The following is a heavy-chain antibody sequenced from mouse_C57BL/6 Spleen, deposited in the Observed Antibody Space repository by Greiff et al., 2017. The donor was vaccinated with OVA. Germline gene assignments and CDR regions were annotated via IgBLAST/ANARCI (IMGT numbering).Heavy chain of an antibody. Sequence: VKVVESGAELVKPGASVKISCKASGYAFSSYWMNWVKQRPGKGLEWIGQIYPGDGDTNYNGKFKGKATLTADKSSSTAYMQLSSLTSEDSAVYFCARRTAPYAMDYWGQGTSVTVSS. CDR1: GYAFSSYW. V-gene: IGHV1-80*01. CDR2: IYPGDGDT. CDR3: ARRTAPYAMDY. D-gene: IGHD4-1*01. J-gene: IGHJ4*01.